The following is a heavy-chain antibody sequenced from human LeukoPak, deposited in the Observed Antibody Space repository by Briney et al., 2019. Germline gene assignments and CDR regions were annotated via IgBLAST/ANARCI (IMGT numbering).Heavy chain of an antibody. CDR1: GFTFSSYG. V-gene: IGHV3-33*06. J-gene: IGHJ6*03. Sequence: GRSLRLSCAASGFTFSSYGMHWVRQAPGKGLEWVAVIWYDGSDKYYADSVKGRFTTSRDNSKNTLYLQMNSLRAEDTAVYYCAKDKDYGYYMDVWGKGTTVTVSS. CDR3: AKDKDYGYYMDV. D-gene: IGHD3-16*01. CDR2: IWYDGSDK.